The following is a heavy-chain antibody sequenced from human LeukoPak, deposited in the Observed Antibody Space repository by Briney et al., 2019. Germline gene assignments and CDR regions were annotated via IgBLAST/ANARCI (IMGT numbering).Heavy chain of an antibody. CDR2: MNPNSGNT. D-gene: IGHD5-18*01. CDR3: ARRNTAVVAGLDY. V-gene: IGHV1-8*01. J-gene: IGHJ4*02. Sequence: ASVKVSCKASGYTFTSYDINWVRQATGQGLEWMGWMNPNSGNTGYAQKFQGRVTMTRNTSISTAYMELNSLRSEDTAVYYCARRNTAVVAGLDYWGQGTLVTVSS. CDR1: GYTFTSYD.